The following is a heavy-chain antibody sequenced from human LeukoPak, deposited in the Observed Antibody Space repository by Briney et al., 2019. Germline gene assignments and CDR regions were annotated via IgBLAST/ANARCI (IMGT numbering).Heavy chain of an antibody. Sequence: GESLTLSCAASGFTFDDYDMSWVRQPPGKGLELDSGINWNGDSTGYANSVKDRFIITRDNAKNSLFLQMNSPIADDTAFDYCVTGRRITFGGGGFDCCGQGTLVTVSS. V-gene: IGHV3-20*04. J-gene: IGHJ4*02. CDR1: GFTFDDYD. CDR2: INWNGDST. D-gene: IGHD3-16*01. CDR3: VTGRRITFGGGGFDC.